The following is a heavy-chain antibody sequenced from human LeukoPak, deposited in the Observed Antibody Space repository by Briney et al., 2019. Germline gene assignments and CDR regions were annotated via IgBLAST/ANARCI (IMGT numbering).Heavy chain of an antibody. J-gene: IGHJ2*01. D-gene: IGHD6-13*01. CDR2: IYYSGST. CDR3: SRGSGYSSSWVGWYFDL. Sequence: SETLSLTCTASGGSISSYYRSWIRQPPGKGLEWIAYIYYSGSTNYNPSLKSRVTISVKASKNQFSLMQSSVTGADTAVYCCSRGSGYSSSWVGWYFDLWGRGTLVTVSS. CDR1: GGSISSYY. V-gene: IGHV4-59*01.